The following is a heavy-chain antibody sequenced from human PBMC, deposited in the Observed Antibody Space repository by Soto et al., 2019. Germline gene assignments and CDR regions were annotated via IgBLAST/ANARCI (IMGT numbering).Heavy chain of an antibody. D-gene: IGHD2-2*01. CDR1: GFPFSAFA. Sequence: GGSLRLSCATSGFPFSAFAMNWVRHAPGKGLEWVSGIGGSGASIYYADSVKGRFTISRDNSKNTVYLQMNSLRAEDTTFYYWARPVGPLSWFAPWGQGTRVTVSS. V-gene: IGHV3-23*01. CDR3: ARPVGPLSWFAP. CDR2: IGGSGASI. J-gene: IGHJ5*02.